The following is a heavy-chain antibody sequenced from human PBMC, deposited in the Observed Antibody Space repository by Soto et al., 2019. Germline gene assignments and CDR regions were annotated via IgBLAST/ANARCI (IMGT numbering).Heavy chain of an antibody. CDR2: ISGSGGST. CDR3: AKGGLSVADIDY. D-gene: IGHD6-19*01. V-gene: IGHV3-23*01. CDR1: GFTCSGYA. J-gene: IGHJ4*02. Sequence: GGSLRLSCAAAGFTCSGYAMSWVLQAPGKGLGWVSAISGSGGSTYYADSVKGRFTISRDNSKNTLYLQMNSLRAEDTAVYYCAKGGLSVADIDYWGQGPLVTVSS.